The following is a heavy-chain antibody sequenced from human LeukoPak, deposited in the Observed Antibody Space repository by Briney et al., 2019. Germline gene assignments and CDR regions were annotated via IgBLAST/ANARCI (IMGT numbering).Heavy chain of an antibody. J-gene: IGHJ3*02. CDR3: ARGDYSDDAFDI. D-gene: IGHD3-16*01. V-gene: IGHV3-20*04. Sequence: PGGSLRLSCAASGFTFSSYWMSWVRQAPGKGLEWVSGINWNGGSTGYADSVKGRFTISRDNAKNSLYLQMNSLRAEDTALYYCARGDYSDDAFDIWGQGTMVTVSS. CDR1: GFTFSSYW. CDR2: INWNGGST.